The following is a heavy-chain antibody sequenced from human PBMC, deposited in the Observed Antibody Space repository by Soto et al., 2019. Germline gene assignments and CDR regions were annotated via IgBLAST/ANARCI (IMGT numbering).Heavy chain of an antibody. CDR2: IRNKANSYTT. J-gene: IGHJ5*02. V-gene: IGHV3-72*01. Sequence: GGSLRLSCAASGFTFSDHYMDWVRQAPGKGLEWVGRIRNKANSYTTEYAASVKGRFTISRDDSKNSLYLQMNSLKTEDTAVYYCARVGAAGAANWFDPWGQGTLVTVSS. CDR3: ARVGAAGAANWFDP. CDR1: GFTFSDHY. D-gene: IGHD6-13*01.